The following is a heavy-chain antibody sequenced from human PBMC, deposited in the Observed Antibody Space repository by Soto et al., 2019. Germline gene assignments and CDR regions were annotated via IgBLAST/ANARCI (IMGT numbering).Heavy chain of an antibody. J-gene: IGHJ6*02. CDR1: GFTFSSYG. D-gene: IGHD2-2*01. V-gene: IGHV3-33*01. CDR2: IWYDGSNK. CDR3: ARGPLSAAHYYYYGMDV. Sequence: GGSLRLSCAASGFTFSSYGMHWVRQAPGKGLEWVAVIWYDGSNKYYADSVKGRFTISRDNSKNTLYLQMNSLRAEDTAVYYCARGPLSAAHYYYYGMDVWGQGTTVTVSS.